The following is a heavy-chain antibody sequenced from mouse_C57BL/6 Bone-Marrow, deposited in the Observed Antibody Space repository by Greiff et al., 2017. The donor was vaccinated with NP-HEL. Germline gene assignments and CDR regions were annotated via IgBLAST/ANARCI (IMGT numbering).Heavy chain of an antibody. Sequence: VQLKESGAELVRPGASVKLSCTASGFNIKDYYMHWVKQRPEQGLEWIGRIDPEDGDTEYAPKFQGKATMTVDTSSNTAYLQLSSLTSEDTAVYYCTTRLTEGDYWGQGTTLTVSS. CDR2: IDPEDGDT. V-gene: IGHV14-1*01. D-gene: IGHD4-1*01. J-gene: IGHJ2*01. CDR1: GFNIKDYY. CDR3: TTRLTEGDY.